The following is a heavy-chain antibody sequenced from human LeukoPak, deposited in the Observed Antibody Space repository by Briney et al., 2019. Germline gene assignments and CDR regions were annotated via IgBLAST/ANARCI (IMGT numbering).Heavy chain of an antibody. CDR3: ARYYGGNFGYYFDY. Sequence: SETLSLTCTVSGGSISSGDYYWSWIRQPPGKGLEGIGYIYYSGSTYYNPSLKSRVTISVDTSKNQFSLKLSSVTAADTAVYYCARYYGGNFGYYFDYWGQGTLVTVSS. CDR1: GGSISSGDYY. V-gene: IGHV4-30-4*01. CDR2: IYYSGST. D-gene: IGHD4-23*01. J-gene: IGHJ4*02.